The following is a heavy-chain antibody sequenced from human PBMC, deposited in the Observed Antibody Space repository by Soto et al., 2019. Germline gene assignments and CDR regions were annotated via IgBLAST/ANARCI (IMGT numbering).Heavy chain of an antibody. J-gene: IGHJ6*02. CDR1: GYTFTSYG. CDR3: ARDWDYYDSRPSYYYGMDV. D-gene: IGHD3-22*01. V-gene: IGHV1-69*13. CDR2: IIPIYGTT. Sequence: SVKVSCKASGYTFTSYGITWVPQAPGQRPEWMGGIIPIYGTTNYAQKLQGRVTITADESTSTAYMELSSLRSEDTAVYYCARDWDYYDSRPSYYYGMDVWGQGTTVTVS.